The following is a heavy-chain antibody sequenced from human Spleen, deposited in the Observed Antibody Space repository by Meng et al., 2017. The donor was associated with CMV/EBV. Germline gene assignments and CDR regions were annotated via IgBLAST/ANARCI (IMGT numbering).Heavy chain of an antibody. CDR2: LSYGGNI. Sequence: SETLSLTCTVSGASITSSSYFWDWIRQSPGKELEWIGSLSYGGNIYYNSSLKSRVTISVDMSKNQITLRLTSVTAADTAVYYCAKIFPSDYYKYSMDVWGQGTTVTVSS. CDR3: AKIFPSDYYKYSMDV. J-gene: IGHJ6*02. CDR1: GASITSSSYF. D-gene: IGHD3-3*01. V-gene: IGHV4-39*06.